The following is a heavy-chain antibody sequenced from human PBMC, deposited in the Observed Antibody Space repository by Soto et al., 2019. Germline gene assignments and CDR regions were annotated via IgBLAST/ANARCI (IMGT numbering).Heavy chain of an antibody. CDR3: ASPDPDTAMVTAFLRYYYYGMDV. J-gene: IGHJ6*02. V-gene: IGHV1-18*01. D-gene: IGHD5-18*01. CDR2: ISAYNGNT. Sequence: ASVKVSCKASGYTFTSYGISWVRQAPGEGLEWMGWISAYNGNTNYAQKLQGRVTMTTDTSTSTAYMELRSLRSDDTAVYYCASPDPDTAMVTAFLRYYYYGMDVWGQGTTVTVSS. CDR1: GYTFTSYG.